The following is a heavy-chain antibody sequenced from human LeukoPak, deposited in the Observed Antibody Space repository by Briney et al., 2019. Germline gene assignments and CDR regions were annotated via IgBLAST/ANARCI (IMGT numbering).Heavy chain of an antibody. Sequence: ASVKVSCKASGYTFTSYDIIWVRQASGQGLEWMGWMNPNSGHTGYAQKFQGRVTMTRTTSISTAYMELTSLTSEDSAVYYCARSIVGVRKRNDYWGQGTLVTVSS. V-gene: IGHV1-8*01. CDR3: ARSIVGVRKRNDY. CDR2: MNPNSGHT. D-gene: IGHD1-26*01. CDR1: GYTFTSYD. J-gene: IGHJ4*02.